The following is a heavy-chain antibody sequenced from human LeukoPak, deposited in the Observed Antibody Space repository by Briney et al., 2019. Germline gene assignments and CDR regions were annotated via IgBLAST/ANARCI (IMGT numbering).Heavy chain of an antibody. D-gene: IGHD3-22*01. V-gene: IGHV4-59*12. CDR1: GVSISSYY. Sequence: SETLSLTCTVSGVSISSYYWSWIRQPAGKGLEWIGYIYYSGSTNYNPSLKSRVTISVDTSKNQFSLKLSSVTAADTAVYYCARGRRGSSGYGYWGQGTLVTVSS. J-gene: IGHJ4*02. CDR2: IYYSGST. CDR3: ARGRRGSSGYGY.